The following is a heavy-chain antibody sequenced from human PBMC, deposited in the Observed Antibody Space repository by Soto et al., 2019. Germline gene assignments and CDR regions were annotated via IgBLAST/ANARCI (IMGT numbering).Heavy chain of an antibody. J-gene: IGHJ4*02. D-gene: IGHD3-22*01. CDR3: AKDTGYYYDSSGSY. V-gene: IGHV3-30-3*01. CDR1: GFPFSSFA. CDR2: ISYDGSNK. Sequence: PGGSLRLSCAASGFPFSSFAMHWVRQAPGKGLEWVAVISYDGSNKYYADSVKGRFTISRDNSKNTLYLQMNSLRAEDTAVYYCAKDTGYYYDSSGSYWGQGTLVTVSS.